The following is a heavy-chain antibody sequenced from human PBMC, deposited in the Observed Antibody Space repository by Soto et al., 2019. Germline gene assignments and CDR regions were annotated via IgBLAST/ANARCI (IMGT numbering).Heavy chain of an antibody. J-gene: IGHJ4*02. D-gene: IGHD2-15*01. Sequence: QLQLQESGPGLVKPSETLSLTCTVSGGSISSSSYYWGWIRQPPGKGLEWIGSIYYSGSTYYNPSLKTRLTFSVATSQTPASLKLSSVTAADTAVYSSARPTPAISLSDHWGQGTLVTVSS. V-gene: IGHV4-39*01. CDR3: ARPTPAISLSDH. CDR1: GGSISSSSYY. CDR2: IYYSGST.